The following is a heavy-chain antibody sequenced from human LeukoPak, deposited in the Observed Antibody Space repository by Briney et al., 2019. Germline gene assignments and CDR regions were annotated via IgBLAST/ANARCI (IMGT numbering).Heavy chain of an antibody. J-gene: IGHJ1*01. Sequence: GGSLRLSCAASGFTFDDYAIHWVRQAPGKGLEWVSGISWNSGSIGYADSVKGRFTISRDNAKNSLYLQMNSLRAEDTALYYCAKDCSSSWYGEYFQHWGQGTLVTVSS. D-gene: IGHD6-13*01. CDR2: ISWNSGSI. V-gene: IGHV3-9*01. CDR3: AKDCSSSWYGEYFQH. CDR1: GFTFDDYA.